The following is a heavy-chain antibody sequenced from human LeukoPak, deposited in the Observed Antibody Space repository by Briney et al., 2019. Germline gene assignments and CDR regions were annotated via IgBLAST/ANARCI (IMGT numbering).Heavy chain of an antibody. V-gene: IGHV3-7*01. Sequence: GGSLRLSCAASGFTFSSYWMSWVRQAPGKGLEWVANIKQDGSEKYYVDSVKGRFTISRDNAKNSLYLQMNSLRAGDTAVYYCARVDIVVVPAAIVGSGYYYYMDVWGKGTTVTVSS. CDR1: GFTFSSYW. D-gene: IGHD2-2*02. CDR3: ARVDIVVVPAAIVGSGYYYYMDV. CDR2: IKQDGSEK. J-gene: IGHJ6*03.